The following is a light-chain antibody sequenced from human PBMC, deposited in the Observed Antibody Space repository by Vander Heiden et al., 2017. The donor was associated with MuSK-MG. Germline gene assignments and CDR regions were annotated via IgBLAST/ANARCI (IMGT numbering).Light chain of an antibody. Sequence: DIQMTQSPSSLSASIGGRVTITCRASQPISRHLNWFQQKPGKPPKLLMYAASSLHSGVPSSFSGSGSGTDFTLTISKLQPEDSATYYCQQRDCTPWTFGQGTKVEI. J-gene: IGKJ1*01. CDR1: QPISRH. CDR2: AAS. CDR3: QQRDCTPWT. V-gene: IGKV1-39*01.